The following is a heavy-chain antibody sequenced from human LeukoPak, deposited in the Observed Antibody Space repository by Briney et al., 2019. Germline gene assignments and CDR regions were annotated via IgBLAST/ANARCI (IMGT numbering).Heavy chain of an antibody. V-gene: IGHV4-34*01. D-gene: IGHD3-10*01. J-gene: IGHJ6*02. CDR2: VNQSGST. Sequence: SETLSLTCAVYGGSFSGYYWSWIRQPPGKGLEWIGEVNQSGSTNYNPSLKSRVTISIDTSKNQFSLKLTPVTAADTAVYYCARYPRGYDMDVWGQGTTVTVSS. CDR3: ARYPRGYDMDV. CDR1: GGSFSGYY.